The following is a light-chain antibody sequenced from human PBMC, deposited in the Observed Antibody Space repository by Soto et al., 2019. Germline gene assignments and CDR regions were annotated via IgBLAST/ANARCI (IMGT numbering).Light chain of an antibody. CDR1: QSISSSF. CDR2: GAS. CDR3: QQYANSPIP. V-gene: IGKV3-20*01. Sequence: IGMKQSPATLSVSQGERASLSCGASQSISSSFLAWYQQKPGQAPRLLIYGASSRATGIPDRFSGTGSETDFTLTISRLEPEDFAVYYCQQYANSPIPFGQGTQL. J-gene: IGKJ5*01.